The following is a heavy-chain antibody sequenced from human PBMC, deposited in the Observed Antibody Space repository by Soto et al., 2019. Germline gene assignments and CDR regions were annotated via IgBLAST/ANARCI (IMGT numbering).Heavy chain of an antibody. CDR3: ARAPLVGFSEWLPVYYNWFDL. J-gene: IGHJ5*02. CDR2: MNTNSGDT. Sequence: QVHLVQSGAEVKRPGASVTVSCRASGYTFTNYDINWVRQATGQGLEGMGWMNTNSGDTGYAQNFQGRVTMTRNTSTSTAYMELSSLRSDDTAVYYCARAPLVGFSEWLPVYYNWFDLWGQGTLVTVSS. CDR1: GYTFTNYD. V-gene: IGHV1-8*01. D-gene: IGHD3-3*01.